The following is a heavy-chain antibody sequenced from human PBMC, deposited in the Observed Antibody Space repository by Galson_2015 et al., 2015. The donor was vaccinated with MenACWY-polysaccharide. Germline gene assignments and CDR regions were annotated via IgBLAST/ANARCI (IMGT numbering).Heavy chain of an antibody. CDR1: GFTFSSYA. CDR3: AKDTGPGEYAYSWGTFDI. J-gene: IGHJ3*02. Sequence: SLRLSCAASGFTFSSYAMSWVRQAPGKGLEWVSGVSASGGSTVYTDSAKGRFTMSRDNSKRSLYLQMNSLRAEDTAVYYCAKDTGPGEYAYSWGTFDIWGRGTMVIVSS. V-gene: IGHV3-23*01. D-gene: IGHD3-10*01. CDR2: VSASGGST.